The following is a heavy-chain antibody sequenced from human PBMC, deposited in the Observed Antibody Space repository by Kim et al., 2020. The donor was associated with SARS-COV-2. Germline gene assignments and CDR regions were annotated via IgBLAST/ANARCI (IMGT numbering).Heavy chain of an antibody. D-gene: IGHD1-20*01. V-gene: IGHV3-64D*09. J-gene: IGHJ4*02. Sequence: YADSVKGRFTISRDNSKNTLYLQMSSLRAEDTAVYYCVKDLGPPNWNDVYWGQGTLVTVSS. CDR3: VKDLGPPNWNDVY.